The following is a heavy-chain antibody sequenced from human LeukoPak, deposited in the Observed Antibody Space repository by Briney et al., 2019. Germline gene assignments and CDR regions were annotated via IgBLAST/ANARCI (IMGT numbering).Heavy chain of an antibody. CDR2: ISYDGSNK. CDR1: GFTFSSYS. CDR3: AREVRGVGGAFDI. V-gene: IGHV3-30*03. J-gene: IGHJ3*02. D-gene: IGHD3-10*01. Sequence: PGGSLRLSCAASGFTFSSYSMNWVRQAPGKGLEWVAVISYDGSNKYYADSVKGRFTISRDNSKNTLYLQMNSLRAEDTAVYYCAREVRGVGGAFDIWGQGTMVTVSS.